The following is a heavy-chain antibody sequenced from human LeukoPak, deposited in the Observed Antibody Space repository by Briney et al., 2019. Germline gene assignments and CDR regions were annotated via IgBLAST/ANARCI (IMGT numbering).Heavy chain of an antibody. Sequence: PSETLSLSCTVSGVTISSYDLSWIRQPPGKGLEWIGYIYYSGSTNYNPSLKSRVTISVDTSKNQFSLKLSSVTAADTAVYYCARAGTYYDYVWGPPHWFDPWGQGTLVTVSS. J-gene: IGHJ5*02. CDR3: ARAGTYYDYVWGPPHWFDP. V-gene: IGHV4-59*01. CDR1: GVTISSYD. CDR2: IYYSGST. D-gene: IGHD3-16*01.